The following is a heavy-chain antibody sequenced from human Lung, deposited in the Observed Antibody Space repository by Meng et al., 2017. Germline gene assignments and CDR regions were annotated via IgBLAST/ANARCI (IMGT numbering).Heavy chain of an antibody. Sequence: VQLQQSGPSRGEALPIRSSPCAISVYSFSSNRAAWNWTRQAPTRGLEWLGRTYHRSKWYSDYATSVRIQKTSDADTSKNQCSLQLNSLTPEDTAVYYCTGVWHKNWFDSWGQGTLVTVSS. CDR3: TGVWHKNWFDS. D-gene: IGHD3-16*01. J-gene: IGHJ5*01. CDR1: VYSFSSNRAA. CDR2: TYHRSKWYS. V-gene: IGHV6-1*02.